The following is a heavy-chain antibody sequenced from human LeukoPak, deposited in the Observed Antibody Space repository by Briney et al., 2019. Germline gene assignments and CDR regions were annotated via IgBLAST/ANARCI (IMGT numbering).Heavy chain of an antibody. V-gene: IGHV3-66*01. CDR1: EFSVGSYY. CDR3: ARVPRITMVRGVIIKRDYYYMDV. J-gene: IGHJ6*03. CDR2: IYSGGST. Sequence: PGGSLRLSCAASEFSVGSYYMTWVRQAPGKGLEWVSLIYSGGSTYYADSVKGRFTISRDNSKNTLYLQMNSLRAEDTAVYYCARVPRITMVRGVIIKRDYYYMDVWGKGTTVTISS. D-gene: IGHD3-10*01.